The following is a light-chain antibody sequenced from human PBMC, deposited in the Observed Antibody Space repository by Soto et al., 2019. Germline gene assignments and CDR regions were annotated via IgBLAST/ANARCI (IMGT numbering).Light chain of an antibody. V-gene: IGLV2-14*01. CDR3: SSYTGSSTVV. CDR2: EVS. Sequence: QSVLTQPASVSGSPGQSITISCAGTSSDIGAYNYVSWYQQHPDKAPKLLVYEVSYRPSGVSNRFSGSKSGNTASLTISGLQTEDEADYFCSSYTGSSTVVFGGGTKLTVL. J-gene: IGLJ2*01. CDR1: SSDIGAYNY.